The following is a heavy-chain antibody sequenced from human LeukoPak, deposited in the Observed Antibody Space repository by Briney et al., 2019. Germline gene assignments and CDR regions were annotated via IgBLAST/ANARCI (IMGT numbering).Heavy chain of an antibody. J-gene: IGHJ4*02. CDR3: AGSEWVLDIGGVDS. V-gene: IGHV4-61*02. Sequence: SETLSLTCTVSGGSISSGRYYWSWIRQPAGKGLEWIGRIYTSGSTIYNPSLKSRVTMSVHTSKNQFSLKLSSVTAADTAVYYCAGSEWVLDIGGVDSWGQGTLVTVSS. CDR2: IYTSGST. CDR1: GGSISSGRYY. D-gene: IGHD3-3*01.